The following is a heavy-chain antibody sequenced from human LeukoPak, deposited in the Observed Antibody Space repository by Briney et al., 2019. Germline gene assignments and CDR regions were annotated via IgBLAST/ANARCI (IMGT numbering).Heavy chain of an antibody. J-gene: IGHJ4*02. CDR2: IYYSGST. D-gene: IGHD5-24*01. CDR1: GGSISGYY. V-gene: IGHV4-59*08. Sequence: SETLSLTCTVSGGSISGYYWSWIRQPPGKGLEWIGDIYYSGSTNYNPSLKSRVTISVDTSKNQFSLKLSSVTAADTAVYYCARRSRDGYNYVYYFDYWGQGTLVTVSS. CDR3: ARRSRDGYNYVYYFDY.